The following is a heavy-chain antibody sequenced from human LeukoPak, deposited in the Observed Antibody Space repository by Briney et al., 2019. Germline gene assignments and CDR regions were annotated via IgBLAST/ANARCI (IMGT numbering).Heavy chain of an antibody. CDR2: IHYSGST. D-gene: IGHD6-19*01. J-gene: IGHJ4*02. CDR1: GVSISSYY. CDR3: ARSLSSGWFPFDY. V-gene: IGHV4-59*12. Sequence: SETLSLTCTVSGVSISSYYWSWIRQPPGKGLEWIGYIHYSGSTNYNPSLKSRVTMSVDTSKNQFSLKQNSVTAADTAVYYCARSLSSGWFPFDYWGQGTLVTVSS.